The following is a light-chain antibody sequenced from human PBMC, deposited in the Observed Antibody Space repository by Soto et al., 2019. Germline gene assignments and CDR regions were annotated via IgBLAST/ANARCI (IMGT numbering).Light chain of an antibody. V-gene: IGKV3-15*01. CDR2: GTS. J-gene: IGKJ1*01. Sequence: EIVMTQSPTTLSVSPGEIATLSCRASQRITNTLASYQPRPGQAPRLLTSGTSTRATGIPARFSGSGSETEFTITIDSLQSEDFAVYYCQQYTQWRTFGQGTKVDIK. CDR3: QQYTQWRT. CDR1: QRITNT.